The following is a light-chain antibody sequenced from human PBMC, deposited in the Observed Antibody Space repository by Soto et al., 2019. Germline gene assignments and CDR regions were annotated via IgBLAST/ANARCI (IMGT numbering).Light chain of an antibody. V-gene: IGKV3-11*01. Sequence: ESVLAQSPATLAVSPVERATLSFRSIHTISNYLAWYQQKPGKDPRLLIYDASNRATGIPARFSGSGSGTDFSLTISRLEPEDFAVYYCQQRRNWPQFGKGTRLEI. J-gene: IGKJ5*01. CDR3: QQRRNWPQ. CDR2: DAS. CDR1: HTISNY.